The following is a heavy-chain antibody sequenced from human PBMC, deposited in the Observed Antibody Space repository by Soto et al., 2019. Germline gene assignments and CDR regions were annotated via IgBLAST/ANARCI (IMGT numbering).Heavy chain of an antibody. V-gene: IGHV3-11*01. CDR1: GFTFSDYS. Sequence: GGSLRLSCVASGFTFSDYSMSWIRQAPGKGLEWLAFIDSRGRTLSYADSVRGRFTISRDNAENSVYLQMDRLRAEDTAVYYCATQAARNYIDSWGQGNSVTVSS. CDR3: ATQAARNYIDS. D-gene: IGHD6-6*01. J-gene: IGHJ4*02. CDR2: IDSRGRTL.